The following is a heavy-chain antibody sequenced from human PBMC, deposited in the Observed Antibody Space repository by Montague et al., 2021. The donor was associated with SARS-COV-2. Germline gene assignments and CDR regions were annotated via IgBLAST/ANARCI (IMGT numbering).Heavy chain of an antibody. CDR1: GGSISSSTYY. Sequence: SETLSLTCTVSGGSISSSTYYWGWIRQPPGKVLEWIASIYYSGSTYFNPSLKSRVAISIATSKNQFSLKLSSVTAADTAVYYCARRPYYYDSSGQFDPWGQGVLVTVSS. D-gene: IGHD3-22*01. J-gene: IGHJ5*02. CDR3: ARRPYYYDSSGQFDP. V-gene: IGHV4-39*07. CDR2: IYYSGST.